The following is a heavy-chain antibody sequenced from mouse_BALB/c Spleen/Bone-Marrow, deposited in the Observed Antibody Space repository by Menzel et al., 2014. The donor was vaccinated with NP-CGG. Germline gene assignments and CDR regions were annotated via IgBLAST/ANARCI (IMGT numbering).Heavy chain of an antibody. D-gene: IGHD1-1*01. CDR3: VRAPPITSVVTRDY. CDR2: IYPHTSDT. V-gene: IGHV1S29*02. J-gene: IGHJ2*01. Sequence: VQLKESGPELVKPGASVKISCKASGYPFTDYNMHWVKQSHGKSLEWIGYIYPHTSDTGYNQKFRNKATLTVDISSSTACMVLRSLTSEDSAVYYCVRAPPITSVVTRDYWGQGTALTVSS. CDR1: GYPFTDYN.